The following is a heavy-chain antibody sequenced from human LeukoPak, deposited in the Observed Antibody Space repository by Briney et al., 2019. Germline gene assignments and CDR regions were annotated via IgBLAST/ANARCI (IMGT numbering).Heavy chain of an antibody. CDR1: GGTFSSYA. CDR2: IIPILGIA. V-gene: IGHV1-69*04. CDR3: ARGGGGQPPTDY. D-gene: IGHD1-14*01. Sequence: ASVKVSCKASGGTFSSYAISWVRQAPGQGLEWMGRIIPILGIANYAQKFQGRVTITADKSTSTAYMELSSLRSEDTAVYYCARGGGGQPPTDYWGQGTLVTVSS. J-gene: IGHJ4*02.